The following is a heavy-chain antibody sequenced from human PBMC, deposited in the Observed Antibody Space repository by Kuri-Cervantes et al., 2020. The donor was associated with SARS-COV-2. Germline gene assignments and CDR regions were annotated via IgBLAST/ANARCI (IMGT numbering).Heavy chain of an antibody. D-gene: IGHD3-10*01. V-gene: IGHV4-39*01. CDR1: GGSISSSSYY. CDR3: ARGWEDYYGSGSYPTFDY. Sequence: GSLRLSCTVSGGSISSSSYYWGWIRQPPGKGLEWIGSTYYSGSTYYNPSLKSRVTISVDTSKNQFSLKLSSVTAADTAVYYCARGWEDYYGSGSYPTFDYWGQGTLVTVSS. J-gene: IGHJ4*02. CDR2: TYYSGST.